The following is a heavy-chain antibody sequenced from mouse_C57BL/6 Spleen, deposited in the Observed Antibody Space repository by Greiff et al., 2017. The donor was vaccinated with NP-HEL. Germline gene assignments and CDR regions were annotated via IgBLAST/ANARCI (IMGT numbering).Heavy chain of an antibody. CDR2: IYPRSGNT. J-gene: IGHJ2*01. D-gene: IGHD2-2*01. Sequence: QVQLQQSGAELARPGASVKLSCKASGYTFTSYGISWVKQRTGQGLEWIGEIYPRSGNTYYNEKFKGKATLTADKSSSTAYMELRSLTSEDSAVYFCARERDGYDVLYYFDYWGQGTTLTVSS. CDR3: ARERDGYDVLYYFDY. CDR1: GYTFTSYG. V-gene: IGHV1-81*01.